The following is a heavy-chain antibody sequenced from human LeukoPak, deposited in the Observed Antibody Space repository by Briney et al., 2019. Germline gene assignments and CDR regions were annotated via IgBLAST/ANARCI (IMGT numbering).Heavy chain of an antibody. D-gene: IGHD5-18*01. CDR3: AKNSYGYVDAFDI. CDR1: GFTFSSYA. J-gene: IGHJ3*02. CDR2: ISYDGSNK. V-gene: IGHV3-30*18. Sequence: GGSLRLSCAASGFTFSSYAMHWVRQAPGKGLEWVAVISYDGSNKYYADSVKGRFTISRDNSKNTLYLQMNSLRAEDTAVYYCAKNSYGYVDAFDIWGQGTMVTVSS.